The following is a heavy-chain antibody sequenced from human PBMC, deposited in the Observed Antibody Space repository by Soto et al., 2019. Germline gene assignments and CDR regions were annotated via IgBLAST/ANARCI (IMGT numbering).Heavy chain of an antibody. CDR2: IYYSGNT. V-gene: IGHV4-59*04. CDR1: GGSISSNY. D-gene: IGHD3-10*01. CDR3: ASIPYYYGSFDY. J-gene: IGHJ4*02. Sequence: SETLSLTCTVSGGSISSNYWSWIRQPPGKGLEWVGYIYYSGNTYYNPSLKSRVTISVDTSKNQFSLKLSSVTAADTAVYYCASIPYYYGSFDYWGQGTLVTVSS.